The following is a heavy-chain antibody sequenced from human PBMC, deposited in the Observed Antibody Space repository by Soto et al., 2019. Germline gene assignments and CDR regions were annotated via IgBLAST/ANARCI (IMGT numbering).Heavy chain of an antibody. CDR3: AKDPIVGSTAWYFQQ. J-gene: IGHJ1*01. Sequence: GGSLRLSCAASGFTFSSYGMHWVRQAPGKGLEWVAVISYDGSNKYYGDSVQGRFTISRDNSRDTLDLQMNSLRVEDTAVYYCAKDPIVGSTAWYFQQWGQGTLVTVSS. D-gene: IGHD1-26*01. V-gene: IGHV3-30*18. CDR2: ISYDGSNK. CDR1: GFTFSSYG.